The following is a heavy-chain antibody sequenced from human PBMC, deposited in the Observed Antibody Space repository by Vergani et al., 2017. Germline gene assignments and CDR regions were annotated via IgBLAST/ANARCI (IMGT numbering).Heavy chain of an antibody. CDR1: GFTFSSYA. CDR3: ARDRVVLRFLERYYYMDV. CDR2: ISGSGGST. D-gene: IGHD3-3*01. J-gene: IGHJ6*03. Sequence: EVQLLESGGGLVQPGGFLRLSCAASGFTFSSYAMSWVRQAPGKGLEWVSAISGSGGSTYYADSVKGRFTISRDNSKNTLYLQMNSLRAEDTAVYYCARDRVVLRFLERYYYMDVWGKGTTVTVSS. V-gene: IGHV3-23*01.